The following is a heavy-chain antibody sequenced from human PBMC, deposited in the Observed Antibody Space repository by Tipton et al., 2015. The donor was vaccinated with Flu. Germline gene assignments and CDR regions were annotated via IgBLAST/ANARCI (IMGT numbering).Heavy chain of an antibody. CDR2: IYYSGST. CDR3: ARALQNYFDY. V-gene: IGHV4-31*03. J-gene: IGHJ4*02. CDR1: GGSISSGGYY. Sequence: TLSLTCTVSGGSISSGGYYWSWIRQHSGKGLEWIGYIYYSGSTYYNPSLKSRVTISIDTSKNQFSLKLSSVTAADTAVYYCARALQNYFDYWGQGTLVTVSS.